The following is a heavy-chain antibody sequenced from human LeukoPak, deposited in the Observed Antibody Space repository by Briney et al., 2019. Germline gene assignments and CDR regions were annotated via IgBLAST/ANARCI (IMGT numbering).Heavy chain of an antibody. D-gene: IGHD1-26*01. J-gene: IGHJ6*02. CDR3: AREGGGHYYYYGMDV. CDR1: GFTFSSYE. V-gene: IGHV3-74*01. CDR2: INSDGSST. Sequence: GGSLRLSCAASGFTFSSYEMNWVRQAPGKGLVWVSRINSDGSSTSYADSVKGRFTISRDNAKNTLYLQMNSLRAEDTAVYYCAREGGGHYYYYGMDVWGQGTTVTVSS.